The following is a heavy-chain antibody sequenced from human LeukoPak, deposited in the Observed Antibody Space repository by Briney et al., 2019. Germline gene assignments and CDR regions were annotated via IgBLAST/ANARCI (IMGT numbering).Heavy chain of an antibody. D-gene: IGHD2-2*01. CDR1: GGSISSSSYY. Sequence: PSETLSLTCTVSGGSISSSSYYWGWIRQPPGKGLEWIGSIYYSGSTYYNPSLKSRVTISVDTSKNQFSLKLSSVTAADTAVYYCARERVVVPAAIDCWGQGTLVTVSS. CDR3: ARERVVVPAAIDC. V-gene: IGHV4-39*07. CDR2: IYYSGST. J-gene: IGHJ4*02.